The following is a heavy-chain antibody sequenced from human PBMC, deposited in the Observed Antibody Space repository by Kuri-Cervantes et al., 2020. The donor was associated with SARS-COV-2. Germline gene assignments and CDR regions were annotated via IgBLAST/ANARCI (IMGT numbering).Heavy chain of an antibody. D-gene: IGHD1-26*01. CDR2: TYNNGIIT. CDR1: GGSVNFISYY. V-gene: IGHV4-61*01. CDR3: ARDVGTTSRFDY. J-gene: IGHJ4*02. Sequence: SETLSLTCTVSGGSVNFISYYWSWIRQPPGKGLEWIGHTYNNGIITNYNPSLKSRVTISVDTSKNQFFLRLTSVTAADTAVYYCARDVGTTSRFDYWGQEALVPVSS.